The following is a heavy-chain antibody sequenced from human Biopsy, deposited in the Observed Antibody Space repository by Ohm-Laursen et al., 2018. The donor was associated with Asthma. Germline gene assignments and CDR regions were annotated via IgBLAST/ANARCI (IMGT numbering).Heavy chain of an antibody. CDR2: ISFDGSNK. CDR1: GFTFSNYR. CDR3: AKDVFPGWELRRGPDY. V-gene: IGHV3-30*18. D-gene: IGHD1-26*01. J-gene: IGHJ4*02. Sequence: SLRLSCAASGFTFSNYRMHWVRQAPGKGLDWVAVISFDGSNKNYTDSVKGRFTISRDNSRNTLHLQMNSLIAEDAAVYYCAKDVFPGWELRRGPDYWGQGTLVTVSS.